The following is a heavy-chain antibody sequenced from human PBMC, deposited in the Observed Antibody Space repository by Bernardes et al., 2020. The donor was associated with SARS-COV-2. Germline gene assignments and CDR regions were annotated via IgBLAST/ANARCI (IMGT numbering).Heavy chain of an antibody. D-gene: IGHD4-17*01. CDR2: ISGTGYST. CDR3: AKSDYGGNAFDM. J-gene: IGHJ3*02. CDR1: GFTFRSYA. V-gene: IGHV3-23*01. Sequence: GSLRLSCAASGFTFRSYAMFWVRQAPGKGLEWVSGISGTGYSTYYTDSVRGRFTTSRDNSENTLYLQMNSLRAEDTAVYFCAKSDYGGNAFDMWGQGRMVTVS.